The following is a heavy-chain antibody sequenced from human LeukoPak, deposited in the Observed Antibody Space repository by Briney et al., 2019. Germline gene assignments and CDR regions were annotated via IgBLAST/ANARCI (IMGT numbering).Heavy chain of an antibody. CDR3: ARERAIYYDSTEGDFQH. CDR2: ISYDGSNK. D-gene: IGHD3-22*01. CDR1: GFTFSSYA. Sequence: GRSLRLSCAASGFTFSSYAMHWVRQAPGKGLEWVAVISYDGSNKYYADSVKGRFTISRDNSKNTLYLQMNSLRAEDTAVYYCARERAIYYDSTEGDFQHWGQGTLVTVSS. V-gene: IGHV3-30-3*01. J-gene: IGHJ1*01.